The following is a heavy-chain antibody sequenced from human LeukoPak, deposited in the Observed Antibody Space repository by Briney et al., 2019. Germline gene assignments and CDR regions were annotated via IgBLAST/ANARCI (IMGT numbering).Heavy chain of an antibody. Sequence: GGSLRLSCAASGFTFSSYGMHWVRQAPGKGLEWVAFIRYDGSNKYYADPVKGRFTISRDNSKNTLYLQMNSLRAEDTAVYYCAKSPPSTTGTLDYWGQGTLVTVSS. J-gene: IGHJ4*02. D-gene: IGHD1-1*01. V-gene: IGHV3-30*02. CDR1: GFTFSSYG. CDR3: AKSPPSTTGTLDY. CDR2: IRYDGSNK.